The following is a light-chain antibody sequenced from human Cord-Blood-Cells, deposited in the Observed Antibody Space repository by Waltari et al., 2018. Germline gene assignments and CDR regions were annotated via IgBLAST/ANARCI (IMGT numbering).Light chain of an antibody. CDR1: CSDVVGENY. Sequence: SPLPQQRSVSGSSGPSVTIYCTGTCSDVVGENYVSWYQQHPGQAPKLMIYDVSKRPSGVPDRFSGSKSGNTASLTISGLQAEDEADYYCCSYAGSFVVFGGGTKLTVL. V-gene: IGLV2-11*01. CDR3: CSYAGSFVV. CDR2: DVS. J-gene: IGLJ2*01.